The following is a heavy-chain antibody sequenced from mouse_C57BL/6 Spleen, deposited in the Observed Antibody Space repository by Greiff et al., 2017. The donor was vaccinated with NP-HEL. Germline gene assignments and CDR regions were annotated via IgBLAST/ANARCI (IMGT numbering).Heavy chain of an antibody. CDR2: IWGVGST. D-gene: IGHD4-1*01. V-gene: IGHV2-6*01. CDR3: ARELTGTRAMDY. J-gene: IGHJ4*01. CDR1: GFSLTSYG. Sequence: VKLMESGPGLVAPSQSLSITCTVSGFSLTSYGVDWVRQSPGKGLEWLGVIWGVGSTNYNSALKSRLSISKDNSKSQVFLKMNSLQTDDTAMYYCARELTGTRAMDYWGQGTSVTVSS.